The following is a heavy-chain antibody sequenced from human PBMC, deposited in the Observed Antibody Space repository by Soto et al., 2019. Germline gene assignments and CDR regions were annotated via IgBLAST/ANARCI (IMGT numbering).Heavy chain of an antibody. Sequence: GGSLRLSCASSGFTFSSYAMHLVRQAPGKGLEWVAVISYDGSNKYYADSVKGRFTISRDNSKNTLYLQMNSLRAEDTAVYYCASLVQLGTSDYWGQGTLVTVSS. V-gene: IGHV3-30-3*01. CDR1: GFTFSSYA. CDR3: ASLVQLGTSDY. J-gene: IGHJ4*02. D-gene: IGHD6-13*01. CDR2: ISYDGSNK.